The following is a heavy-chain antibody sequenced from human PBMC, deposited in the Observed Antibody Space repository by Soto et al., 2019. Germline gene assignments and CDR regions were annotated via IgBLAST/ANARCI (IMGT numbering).Heavy chain of an antibody. D-gene: IGHD3-22*01. Sequence: LSLTCTVSGGSISSGGYYWSWIRQHPGKGLEWIGYIYYSGSTYYNPSLKSRVTISVDTSKNQFSLKLSSVTAADTAVYYCARVYTMIQSRKTRDSNWFDPWGQGTQVTVSS. CDR1: GGSISSGGYY. V-gene: IGHV4-31*03. CDR2: IYYSGST. J-gene: IGHJ5*02. CDR3: ARVYTMIQSRKTRDSNWFDP.